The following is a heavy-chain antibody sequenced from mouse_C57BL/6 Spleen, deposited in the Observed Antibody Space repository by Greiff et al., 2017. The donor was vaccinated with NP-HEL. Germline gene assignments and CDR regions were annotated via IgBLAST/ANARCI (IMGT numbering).Heavy chain of an antibody. CDR3: ARDELGWFAY. D-gene: IGHD4-1*01. CDR1: GFTFSSYA. Sequence: EVQVVESGGGLVKPGGSLKLSCAASGFTFSSYAMSWVRQTPEKRLEWVATISDGGSYTYYPDNVKGRFTISRDNAKNNLYLQMSHLKSEDTAMYYCARDELGWFAYWGQGTLVTVSA. J-gene: IGHJ3*01. V-gene: IGHV5-4*01. CDR2: ISDGGSYT.